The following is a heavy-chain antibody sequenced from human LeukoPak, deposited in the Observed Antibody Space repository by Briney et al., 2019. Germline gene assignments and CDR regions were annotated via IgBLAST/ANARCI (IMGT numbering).Heavy chain of an antibody. J-gene: IGHJ4*02. Sequence: GGSLRLSCAAPGFAFSSFAMTWVRQAPGKGLQWVSGIRGTGGSTYYADSVKGRFTISRDNSKNTLYLQMNSLRAEDTAVYYCAKDTSSSWYGLDYWGQGTLVTVSS. D-gene: IGHD6-13*01. V-gene: IGHV3-23*01. CDR3: AKDTSSSWYGLDY. CDR2: IRGTGGST. CDR1: GFAFSSFA.